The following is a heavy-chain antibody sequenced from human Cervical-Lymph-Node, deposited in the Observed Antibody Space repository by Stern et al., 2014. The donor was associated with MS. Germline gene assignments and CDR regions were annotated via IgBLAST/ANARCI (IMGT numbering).Heavy chain of an antibody. CDR3: GRGIKTFDP. CDR2: FNPKNGDT. V-gene: IGHV1-2*02. D-gene: IGHD5-24*01. Sequence: QVQLVQSGAEVKKPGASVKVSCETSGFRFTDYYIHWVRQAPGQGLEWMGCFNPKNGDTHSAQKFQGRFTMTRDTSISTAYMELNSLKSDDTAMYYCGRGIKTFDPWGQGTLVTVSS. J-gene: IGHJ5*02. CDR1: GFRFTDYY.